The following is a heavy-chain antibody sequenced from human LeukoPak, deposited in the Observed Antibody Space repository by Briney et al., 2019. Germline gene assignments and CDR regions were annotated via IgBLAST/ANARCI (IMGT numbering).Heavy chain of an antibody. V-gene: IGHV1-2*02. CDR2: INPNSGGT. CDR3: ARAHCTYGVCSPVYNWFDP. D-gene: IGHD2-8*01. Sequence: ASVKVSCKASGYIFTGYYLHWVRQAPGQGLEWMGWINPNSGGTNYAQKFQGRVTMTRDTSITTAYMEVSRLRSDDTAVYYCARAHCTYGVCSPVYNWFDPWGQGTLVTVSS. CDR1: GYIFTGYY. J-gene: IGHJ5*02.